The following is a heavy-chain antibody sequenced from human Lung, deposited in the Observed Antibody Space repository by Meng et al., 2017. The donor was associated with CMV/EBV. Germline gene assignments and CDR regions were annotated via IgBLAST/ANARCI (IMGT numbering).Heavy chain of an antibody. CDR1: GGTFSSYA. J-gene: IGHJ4*02. D-gene: IGHD3-3*01. CDR2: IIPILGIA. CDR3: ARDDRNYDFWSGYSNLGYFDY. Sequence: SXXVSXKASGGTFSSYAISWVRQAPGQGLEWMGGIIPILGIANYAQKFQGRVTITADKSTSTAYMELSSLRSEDTAVYYCARDDRNYDFWSGYSNLGYFDYWGQGXLVTVSS. V-gene: IGHV1-69*10.